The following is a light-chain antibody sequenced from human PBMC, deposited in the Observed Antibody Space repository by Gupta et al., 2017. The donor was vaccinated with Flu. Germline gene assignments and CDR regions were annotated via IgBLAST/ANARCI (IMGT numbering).Light chain of an antibody. CDR3: QVWDSSSDYYV. CDR2: DDD. Sequence: SYVLTQPPSVSVAPGQTARLTCGANNIGAKSVNWYQQKPGQAPVLVVYDDDDRPSGIPERFSGSNSGNTATLTISGVEAGDEADYYCQVWDSSSDYYVFGSGTKVTVL. J-gene: IGLJ1*01. CDR1: NIGAKS. V-gene: IGLV3-21*02.